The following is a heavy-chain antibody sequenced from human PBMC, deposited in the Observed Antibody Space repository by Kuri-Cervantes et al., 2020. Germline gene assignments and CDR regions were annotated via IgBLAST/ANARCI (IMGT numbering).Heavy chain of an antibody. CDR3: ARAPPSIAAAYFDY. Sequence: GGSLRLSCAASGFTVISNYMSWVRQAPGKGREWVSVIYSGGSTYYADSVKGRFTVSRDNSKNTLYLQMNSLRAEDTAVYYCARAPPSIAAAYFDYWGQGTLVTVSS. D-gene: IGHD6-13*01. CDR2: IYSGGST. J-gene: IGHJ4*02. V-gene: IGHV3-66*01. CDR1: GFTVISNY.